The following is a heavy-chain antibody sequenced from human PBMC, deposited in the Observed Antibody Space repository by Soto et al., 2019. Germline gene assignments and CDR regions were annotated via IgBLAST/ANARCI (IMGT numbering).Heavy chain of an antibody. CDR1: GFDFGRFG. V-gene: IGHV1-58*02. Sequence: QMQLVQSAAEVREPGTSVRVSCRASGFDFGRFGIQFLRQTRGRGLEWIGWIVVVSGSTNYARHFQGRVAISRDMSSSTAYLDLSDLKSDDTAVYFCSADHPHMAMGWPVWGQGTTVTVSS. J-gene: IGHJ6*02. CDR3: SADHPHMAMGWPV. CDR2: IVVVSGST. D-gene: IGHD1-26*01.